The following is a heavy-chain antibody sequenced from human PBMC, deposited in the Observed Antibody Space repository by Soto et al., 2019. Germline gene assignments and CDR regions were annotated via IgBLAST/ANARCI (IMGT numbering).Heavy chain of an antibody. V-gene: IGHV5-51*01. CDR3: ARHPYYYYDSRGTKGAFDI. CDR1: GYSFTSYW. CDR2: IYPGDSDT. Sequence: GESLKISCKGSGYSFTSYWIGWVRQMPGKGLEWMGIIYPGDSDTRYSPSFQGQVTISADKSISTAYLQWSSLKASDTAMYYCARHPYYYYDSRGTKGAFDIWGQGTMVTVS. D-gene: IGHD3-22*01. J-gene: IGHJ3*02.